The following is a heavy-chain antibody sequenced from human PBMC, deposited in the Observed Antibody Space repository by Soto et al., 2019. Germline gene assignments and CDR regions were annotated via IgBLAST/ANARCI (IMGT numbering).Heavy chain of an antibody. J-gene: IGHJ4*02. V-gene: IGHV4-34*01. Sequence: QVQLQQWGAGLLKPSETLSLTCAVYGGSFGGYYWTWIRQPPGTGLEWIGEINHSGSTNYNPSLKSRVTISVDTSKNQNSLKLTSVTAADTAVYYCARDKITGLFDYWGQGTLVTVTS. D-gene: IGHD2-8*02. CDR1: GGSFGGYY. CDR2: INHSGST. CDR3: ARDKITGLFDY.